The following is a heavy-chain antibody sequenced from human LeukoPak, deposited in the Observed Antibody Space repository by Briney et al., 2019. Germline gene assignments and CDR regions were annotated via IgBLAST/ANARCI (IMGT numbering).Heavy chain of an antibody. V-gene: IGHV4-34*01. CDR3: ARGSNYVSDYYFDV. Sequence: PSETLSLTCAVYGVSLRGYYWSWIRQSPEKGLEWIGEVNHEGDSIYSPSLKSRLTLSVDVSKNQFSLNLRSVTAADTAVYFCARGSNYVSDYYFDVWGKGTTVIVSS. D-gene: IGHD4-11*01. CDR1: GVSLRGYY. J-gene: IGHJ6*03. CDR2: VNHEGDS.